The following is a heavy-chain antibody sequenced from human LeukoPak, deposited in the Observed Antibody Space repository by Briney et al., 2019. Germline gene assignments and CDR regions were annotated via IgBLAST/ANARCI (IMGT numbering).Heavy chain of an antibody. J-gene: IGHJ6*02. Sequence: SETLSLTCGVYGGSFSGYYWSWIRQSPGKGLEWIGEMNHSGSTNYNPSLKSRITISIDTPKNQFSLELSSVTAADTAVYYCARYCSSTSCHDYYYYYAMDVWGQGTTATVSS. V-gene: IGHV4-34*01. D-gene: IGHD2-2*01. CDR2: MNHSGST. CDR1: GGSFSGYY. CDR3: ARYCSSTSCHDYYYYYAMDV.